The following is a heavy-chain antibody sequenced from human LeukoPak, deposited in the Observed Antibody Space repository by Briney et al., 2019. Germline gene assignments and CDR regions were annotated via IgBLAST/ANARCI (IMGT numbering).Heavy chain of an antibody. Sequence: PSETLSLTCTVSGGSISSYYWSWIRQPPGKGLEWIGYIYTSGSTNYNPSLKSRVTISVDTSKNQFSLKLSSVTAADTVVYYCARRPVGGTSPFDYWGQGTLVTVSS. D-gene: IGHD4-23*01. J-gene: IGHJ4*02. V-gene: IGHV4-4*09. CDR1: GGSISSYY. CDR2: IYTSGST. CDR3: ARRPVGGTSPFDY.